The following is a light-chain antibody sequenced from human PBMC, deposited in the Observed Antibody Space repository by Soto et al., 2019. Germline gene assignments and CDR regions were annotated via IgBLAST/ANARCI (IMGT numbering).Light chain of an antibody. V-gene: IGLV3-21*02. CDR3: QVWDDDSDHHV. CDR2: DDS. Sequence: SYELTQPPSVSVAPGQTARITCGGDNLGSKSVHWYQQKPGQAPVLVVYDDSDRPSGIPERFSGSNSGNTATLTISRVGAGDEADYYCQVWDDDSDHHVFGTGTKVTLL. J-gene: IGLJ1*01. CDR1: NLGSKS.